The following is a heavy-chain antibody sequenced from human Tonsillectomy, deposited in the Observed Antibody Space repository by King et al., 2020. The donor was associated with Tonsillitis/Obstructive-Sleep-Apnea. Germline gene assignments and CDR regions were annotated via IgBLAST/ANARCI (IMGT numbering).Heavy chain of an antibody. D-gene: IGHD3-10*01. CDR3: ARDRGVTGWYFDH. CDR1: GFIFSTYA. J-gene: IGHJ4*02. CDR2: ISFDGSNK. V-gene: IGHV3-30*04. Sequence: VQLVESGGGVVQPGKSLGLSCAASGFIFSTYAMHWVRQAPGKGLEWVAVISFDGSNKYSADSVKGRFTISRDNSKNTLYLQMNSRRAEDTAVFYCARDRGVTGWYFDHWGQGTLVAVSS.